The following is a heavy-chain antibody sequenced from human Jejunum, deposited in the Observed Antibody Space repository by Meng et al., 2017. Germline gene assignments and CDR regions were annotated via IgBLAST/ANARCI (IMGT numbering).Heavy chain of an antibody. J-gene: IGHJ4*02. CDR3: ARGVYPSFFDT. D-gene: IGHD3-16*02. CDR1: GYTFTGYS. CDR2: INPDGSGT. Sequence: QVQLVQSGAEVKKPGASARVSCQASGYTFTGYSIHWARQAPGQGLEWMGRINPDGSGTMYAQKFQGRVTMSRDTSISTVYMDLGRLTSDDTGLYYCARGVYPSFFDTWGQGTLVTVSS. V-gene: IGHV1-2*05.